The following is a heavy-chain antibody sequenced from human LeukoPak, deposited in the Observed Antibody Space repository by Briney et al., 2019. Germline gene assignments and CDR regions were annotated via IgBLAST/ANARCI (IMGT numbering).Heavy chain of an antibody. V-gene: IGHV3-53*01. J-gene: IGHJ4*02. D-gene: IGHD2-21*01. CDR2: IYSGGTT. Sequence: GGSLRLSCAASGFTVSSNYMSWVRQAPEKGLEWVSVIYSGGTTYYADSVRGRFTISRDSSKNTLYLQMNSLRAEDAAVYYCAKAPVTSCRGAYCYPFDYWGQGTLVTVSS. CDR1: GFTVSSNY. CDR3: AKAPVTSCRGAYCYPFDY.